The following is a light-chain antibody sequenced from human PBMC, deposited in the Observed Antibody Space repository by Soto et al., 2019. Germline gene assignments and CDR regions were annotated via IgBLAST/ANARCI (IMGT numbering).Light chain of an antibody. V-gene: IGLV2-14*01. Sequence: QSALTQPASVSGSPGQSITISCTGTSSDVGGYDYVSWYQQHPGKAPKLMIYEVSNRPSGVSNRFSGSKSGNTASLTISELQTEDEADYYCSSYTFSNALVFGGGPKLTVL. CDR1: SSDVGGYDY. CDR3: SSYTFSNALV. J-gene: IGLJ2*01. CDR2: EVS.